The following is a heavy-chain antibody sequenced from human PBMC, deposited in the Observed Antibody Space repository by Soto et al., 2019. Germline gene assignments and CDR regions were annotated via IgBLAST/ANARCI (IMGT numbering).Heavy chain of an antibody. V-gene: IGHV6-1*01. CDR3: ARGADWWFSSMAGYYYYGIDV. Sequence: PAQTLSLTCAISGDSVSSNSAAWNWIRQSPSRGLEWLGRTYYRSKWYNDYAVSVKSRITINPDTSKNQFSLQLNSVTPEDTAVYYCARGADWWFSSMAGYYYYGIDVWAQGTTVTVSS. CDR2: TYYRSKWYN. D-gene: IGHD6-13*01. CDR1: GDSVSSNSAA. J-gene: IGHJ6*02.